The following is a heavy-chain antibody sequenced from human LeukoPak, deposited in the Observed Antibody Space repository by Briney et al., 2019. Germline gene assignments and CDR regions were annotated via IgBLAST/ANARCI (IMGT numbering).Heavy chain of an antibody. CDR1: GGSISSGSYY. Sequence: PSQTLSLTCTVSGGSISSGSYYWSWIRQPAGKGLEWIGRIYTGGSTNYNPSLKSRVTISVDTSKNQFSLKLSSVTAADTAVYYCARDMGSGTYYYYYYMDVWGKGTTVTVSS. D-gene: IGHD3-10*01. CDR3: ARDMGSGTYYYYYYMDV. J-gene: IGHJ6*03. CDR2: IYTGGST. V-gene: IGHV4-61*02.